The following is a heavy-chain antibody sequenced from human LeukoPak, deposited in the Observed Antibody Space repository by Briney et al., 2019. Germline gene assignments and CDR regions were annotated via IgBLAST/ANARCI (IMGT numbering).Heavy chain of an antibody. CDR3: ARGTRGYFWSGYPNYYYYGMDV. CDR2: ISSSGSTI. Sequence: GGSLRLSCAASGFTFSDYYMSWIRQAPGKGLEWVSYISSSGSTIYYADSVKGRFTISRDNAKNSLYLQTNSLRAEDTAVYYCARGTRGYFWSGYPNYYYYGMDVWGQGTTVTVSS. D-gene: IGHD3-3*01. J-gene: IGHJ6*02. CDR1: GFTFSDYY. V-gene: IGHV3-11*01.